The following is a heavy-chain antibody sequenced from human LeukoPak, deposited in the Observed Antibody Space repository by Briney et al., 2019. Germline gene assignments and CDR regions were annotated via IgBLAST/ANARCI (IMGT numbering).Heavy chain of an antibody. CDR3: ARGGGFGELFD. CDR1: GFTFSIYA. CDR2: IWYDGSNE. Sequence: GGSLRLSCAASGFTFSIYAMSWVRQAPGKGLEWVAVIWYDGSNEYYADSVKGRFTISRDNSRNTLYLQMNSLRAEDTAVYYCARGGGFGELFDWGQGPLVTVSS. J-gene: IGHJ4*02. V-gene: IGHV3-33*08. D-gene: IGHD3-10*01.